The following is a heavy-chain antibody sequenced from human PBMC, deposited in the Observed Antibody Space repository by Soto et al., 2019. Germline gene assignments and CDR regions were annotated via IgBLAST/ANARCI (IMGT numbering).Heavy chain of an antibody. D-gene: IGHD5-12*01. CDR1: GFSVYSNY. CDR2: IYMNGST. Sequence: GGSLRLSCAASGFSVYSNYMSWVRQAPGKGLEWVSVIYMNGSTDYADSVQGRFTISRDIYKNTLFLQMNSLRADDTAVYFCSGDPSGYNEGDWFFGMDVWGQGXTVTVSS. J-gene: IGHJ6*02. V-gene: IGHV3-53*01. CDR3: SGDPSGYNEGDWFFGMDV.